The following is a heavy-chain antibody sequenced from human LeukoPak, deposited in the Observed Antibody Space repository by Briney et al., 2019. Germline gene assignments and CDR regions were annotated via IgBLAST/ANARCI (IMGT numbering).Heavy chain of an antibody. D-gene: IGHD2-15*01. Sequence: SETLSLTCTVSGGSISSYYWNWIRQPPGKGLEWIGYIYDSGSTNYNPSLKSRVTISVDTSKNQFSLKLSSVTAADTAVYYCAREPGAGPVVYYYYYYGMDVWGQGTTVTVSS. V-gene: IGHV4-59*01. CDR2: IYDSGST. CDR3: AREPGAGPVVYYYYYYGMDV. J-gene: IGHJ6*02. CDR1: GGSISSYY.